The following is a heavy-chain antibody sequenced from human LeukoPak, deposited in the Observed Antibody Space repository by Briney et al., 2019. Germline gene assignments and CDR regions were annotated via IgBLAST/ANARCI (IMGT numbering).Heavy chain of an antibody. CDR3: ARDRHHYGSGSYYNPYYFDY. D-gene: IGHD3-10*01. CDR2: IYTSGST. J-gene: IGHJ4*02. V-gene: IGHV4-61*02. Sequence: SQTLSLTGTVSGGSISSGSYYWSWIRQPAGKGLEWIGRIYTSGSTNYNPSLKSRVTISVDTSKNQFSLKLSSVTAADTAVYYCARDRHHYGSGSYYNPYYFDYWGQGTLVTVSS. CDR1: GGSISSGSYY.